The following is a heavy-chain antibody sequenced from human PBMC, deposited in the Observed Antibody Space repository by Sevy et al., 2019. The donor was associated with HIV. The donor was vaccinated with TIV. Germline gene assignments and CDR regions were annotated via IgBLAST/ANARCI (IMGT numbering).Heavy chain of an antibody. J-gene: IGHJ6*02. CDR1: GFTFSNYW. CDR3: ARDCSSTSCFWGLDF. CDR2: IKRDGSEK. V-gene: IGHV3-7*03. Sequence: GGSLRLSCAASGFTFSNYWMSWVRQAPGKGLEWVANIKRDGSEKYYMATVKGRVTISRDNAKNSLYMELNSLRAEDTAMYYCARDCSSTSCFWGLDFWGQGTTVTVSS. D-gene: IGHD2-2*01.